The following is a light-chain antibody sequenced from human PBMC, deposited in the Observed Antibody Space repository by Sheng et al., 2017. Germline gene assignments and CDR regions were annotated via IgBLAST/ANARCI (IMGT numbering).Light chain of an antibody. J-gene: IGKJ4*01. CDR2: KAS. Sequence: DIQMTQSPSTLSAFVGDRVTITCRASQSIKTWLAWYQQKPGKAPNLLIYKASSLESGVTSRFSGSGSGTEFTLTISSLQPDDFGTYYCQHYDIYPLTFGGGTKVRSN. CDR1: QSIKTW. CDR3: QHYDIYPLT. V-gene: IGKV1-5*03.